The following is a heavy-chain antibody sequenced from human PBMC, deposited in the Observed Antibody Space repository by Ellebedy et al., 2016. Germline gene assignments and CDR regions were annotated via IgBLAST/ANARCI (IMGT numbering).Heavy chain of an antibody. CDR2: ISSNSDYI. V-gene: IGHV3-21*04. Sequence: GESLKISXAASGFSLGTYSMNWVRQAPGKGLEWISSISSNSDYIYYADSVKGRFTISRDNSRNTVYLRMNNLRVEDTALYYCRQGHYADYWGQGTLVTVSS. CDR3: RQGHYADY. CDR1: GFSLGTYS. J-gene: IGHJ4*02.